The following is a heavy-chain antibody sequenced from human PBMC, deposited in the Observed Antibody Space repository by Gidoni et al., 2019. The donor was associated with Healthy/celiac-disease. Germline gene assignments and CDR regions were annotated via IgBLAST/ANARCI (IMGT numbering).Heavy chain of an antibody. Sequence: HVTLRESGPALVKLTPTLTLTCTFSGSSLSTSGMCVSSILQPPGKALEWLARIDWDDDKYYSTSLKTRLTISKDTSKNQVVLTMTNMDPVDTATYYCARTHPDIVSKEDNWFDPWGQGTLVTVSS. CDR1: GSSLSTSGMC. CDR3: ARTHPDIVSKEDNWFDP. D-gene: IGHD2-15*01. CDR2: IDWDDDK. J-gene: IGHJ5*02. V-gene: IGHV2-70*15.